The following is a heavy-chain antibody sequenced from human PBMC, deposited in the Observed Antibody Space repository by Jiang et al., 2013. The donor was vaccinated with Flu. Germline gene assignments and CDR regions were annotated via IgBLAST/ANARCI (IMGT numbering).Heavy chain of an antibody. Sequence: VQLVESGGALVQPGGSLRLSCATSGFSLSDHYMDWVRQAPGKGLEWVGRTRNKANNFSTEYAPSVKGRFTISRDDSTKSVFLQMNSLKIEDTAVYFCTRGRQFGHWGQGTLVTVSS. V-gene: IGHV3-72*01. D-gene: IGHD3-16*01. J-gene: IGHJ1*01. CDR3: TRGRQFGH. CDR2: TRNKANNFST. CDR1: GFSLSDHY.